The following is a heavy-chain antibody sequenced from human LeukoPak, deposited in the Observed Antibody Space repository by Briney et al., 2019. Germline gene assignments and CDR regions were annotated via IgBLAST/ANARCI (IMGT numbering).Heavy chain of an antibody. CDR3: ARGRYCSGSSCYAYFDY. CDR2: IFYSGSS. V-gene: IGHV4-31*03. J-gene: IGHJ4*02. D-gene: IGHD2-15*01. Sequence: PSETLSLTCTVSGVSISSGGYYWSWIRQHPGKGLEWIGYIFYSGSSYYNPSLKSRVTISVDTSMNQFSLKLSSVTAADRAVYYCARGRYCSGSSCYAYFDYWGQGTLVTVDS. CDR1: GVSISSGGYY.